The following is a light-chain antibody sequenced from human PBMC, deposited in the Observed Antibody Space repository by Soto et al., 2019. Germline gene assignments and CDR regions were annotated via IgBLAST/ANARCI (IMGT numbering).Light chain of an antibody. CDR2: KAS. Sequence: DIQMTQSPSTLSASVGDRVTITCRASQSISSWLAWYQQKPGKAPKLLIYKASSLESGVPSRFSGSGSGTEFTLTLSSLQPDDFAADYCQDYDTYLFTFGQGTKLEI. CDR1: QSISSW. J-gene: IGKJ2*01. V-gene: IGKV1-5*03. CDR3: QDYDTYLFT.